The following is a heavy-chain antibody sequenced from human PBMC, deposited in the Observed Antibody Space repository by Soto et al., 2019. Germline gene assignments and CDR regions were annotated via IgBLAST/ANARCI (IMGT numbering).Heavy chain of an antibody. CDR1: GYTFTSYY. J-gene: IGHJ5*02. CDR3: ARDICTNGVCNRFDP. D-gene: IGHD2-8*01. CDR2: INPSGGST. V-gene: IGHV1-46*01. Sequence: GASVKVSCKASGYTFTSYYMHWVRQAPGQGLEWMGIINPSGGSTNFAQKFQGRVTMTSDTSTSTVYMELSSLTSEDTAVYYCARDICTNGVCNRFDPWGQGTLVTVSS.